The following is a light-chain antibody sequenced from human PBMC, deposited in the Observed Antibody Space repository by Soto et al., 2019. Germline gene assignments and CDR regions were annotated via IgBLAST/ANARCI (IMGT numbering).Light chain of an antibody. Sequence: EIVLTQSPGTLSLSPGERATLSCRASETVSSTYLTWYQQKPGQAPRLLIYRASSRATGIPDRFSGRESGTDFTLTISRLEPEDFAVYYCQVYRSSLYTFGQGTKLELK. V-gene: IGKV3-20*01. CDR3: QVYRSSLYT. J-gene: IGKJ2*01. CDR2: RAS. CDR1: ETVSSTY.